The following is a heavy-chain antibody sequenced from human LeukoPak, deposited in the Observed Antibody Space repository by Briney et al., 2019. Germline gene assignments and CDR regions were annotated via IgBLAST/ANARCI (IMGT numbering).Heavy chain of an antibody. D-gene: IGHD5-12*01. Sequence: GGSLRLSCAASGFTFSSYSMNWVRQAPGKGLEWVSSISSSSSYIYYADPVKGRFTVSRDNAKNSLYLQMNSLRAEDTAVYYCARAEEGGYDLDYWGQGTLVTVSS. CDR1: GFTFSSYS. V-gene: IGHV3-21*01. CDR3: ARAEEGGYDLDY. J-gene: IGHJ4*02. CDR2: ISSSSSYI.